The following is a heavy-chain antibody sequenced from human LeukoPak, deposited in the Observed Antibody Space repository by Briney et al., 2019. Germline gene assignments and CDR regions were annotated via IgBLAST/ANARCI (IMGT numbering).Heavy chain of an antibody. CDR3: ARGETIFGVVIEY. Sequence: SETLSLTCTVSGGSTSSYYWSWIRQPPGKGLEWIGYIYYSGSTNYNPSLKSRVTISVDTSKNQFSLKLSSVTAADTAVYYCARGETIFGVVIEYWGQGTLVTVSS. V-gene: IGHV4-59*01. D-gene: IGHD3-3*01. J-gene: IGHJ4*02. CDR2: IYYSGST. CDR1: GGSTSSYY.